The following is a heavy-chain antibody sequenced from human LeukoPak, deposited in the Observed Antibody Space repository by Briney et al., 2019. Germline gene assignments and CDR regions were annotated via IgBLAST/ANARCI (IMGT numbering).Heavy chain of an antibody. J-gene: IGHJ4*02. CDR2: IYPGDSET. Sequence: GESLKISCKGSGYRFTNYWIGWVRQMPGKGLEWMGIIYPGDSETRYSPSSQGQVTISADKSISTAYLQWSSLKASDTAMYYCARRSSGWPLYYFDYWGQGTLVTVSS. CDR3: ARRSSGWPLYYFDY. D-gene: IGHD6-19*01. V-gene: IGHV5-51*01. CDR1: GYRFTNYW.